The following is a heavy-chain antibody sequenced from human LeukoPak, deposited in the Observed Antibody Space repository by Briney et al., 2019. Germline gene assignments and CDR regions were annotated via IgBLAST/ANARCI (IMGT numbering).Heavy chain of an antibody. CDR3: VSEERAVKDS. Sequence: PGGSLRLSCAASGLVFSRSGMHWIRQAPGKGLEWVAFLQYDENEIYYAESVKGRFTIFGDNSKNTLYLQMSSLRSDDTAVYYCVSEERAVKDSWGQGTLVSVSS. CDR2: LQYDENEI. D-gene: IGHD3-10*01. V-gene: IGHV3-30*02. J-gene: IGHJ4*02. CDR1: GLVFSRSG.